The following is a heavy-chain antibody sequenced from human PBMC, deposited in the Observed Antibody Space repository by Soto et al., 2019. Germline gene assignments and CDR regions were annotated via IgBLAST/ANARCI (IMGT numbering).Heavy chain of an antibody. D-gene: IGHD6-13*01. CDR3: AGTPGIAVGGTYDYGMDV. V-gene: IGHV1-69*02. J-gene: IGHJ6*04. Sequence: QVQQVQSGVEVKKPGSSVKVSCKASGGTFSSYTISWVRQAPGQGLEWMGRIIPVRGIANYAQKFQGRVTITADXPPLTXXMELSRLRSEDTAVDYWAGTPGIAVGGTYDYGMDVWGEGTTGTVSS. CDR1: GGTFSSYT. CDR2: IIPVRGIA.